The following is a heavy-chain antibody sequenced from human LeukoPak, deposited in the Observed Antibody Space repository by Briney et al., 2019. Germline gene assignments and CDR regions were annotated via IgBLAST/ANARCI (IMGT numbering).Heavy chain of an antibody. D-gene: IGHD1-26*01. CDR3: ARDSAELDY. CDR1: GFTFSIYS. J-gene: IGHJ4*02. Sequence: GGSLRLSCAASGFTFSIYSMNWVRQAPGKGLEWVSSISSSSSYIRYTDSVKGRFTISRDNAKNSLYLQMSSLTAEDTALYYCARDSAELDYWGQGTLVTVSS. V-gene: IGHV3-21*01. CDR2: ISSSSSYI.